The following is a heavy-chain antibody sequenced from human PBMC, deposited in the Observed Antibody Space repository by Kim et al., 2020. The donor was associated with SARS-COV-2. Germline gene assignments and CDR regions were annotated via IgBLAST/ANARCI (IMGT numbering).Heavy chain of an antibody. V-gene: IGHV4-4*07. CDR2: IYTSGST. J-gene: IGHJ2*01. CDR3: ARGVGYCSGGSCYSSWYFDL. Sequence: SETLSLTCTVSGGSISSYYWSWIRQPAGKGLEWIGRIYTSGSTNYNPSLKSRVTMSVDTSKNQFSLKLSSVTAADTAVYYCARGVGYCSGGSCYSSWYFDLWGRGTLVTVSS. CDR1: GGSISSYY. D-gene: IGHD2-15*01.